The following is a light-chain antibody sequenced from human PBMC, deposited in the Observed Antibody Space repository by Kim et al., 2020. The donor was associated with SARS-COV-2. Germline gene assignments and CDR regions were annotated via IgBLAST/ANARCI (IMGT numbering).Light chain of an antibody. Sequence: AIQLTQSPSSLSASVGDRVTITCRASQDISSAVAWFQQKPGKPPKVLIYDASTLQSGVPSRFSGSGSGTDFTLTISSLQAEDFATYFCQQFNRFPRTFGQGTKVDIK. J-gene: IGKJ1*01. CDR3: QQFNRFPRT. CDR2: DAS. CDR1: QDISSA. V-gene: IGKV1-13*02.